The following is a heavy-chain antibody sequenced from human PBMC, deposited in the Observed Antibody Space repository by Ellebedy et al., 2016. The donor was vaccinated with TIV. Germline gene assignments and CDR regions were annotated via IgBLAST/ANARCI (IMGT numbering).Heavy chain of an antibody. CDR2: INHSGST. J-gene: IGHJ4*02. CDR3: AREGVNYYDSSGYYRD. V-gene: IGHV4-34*01. CDR1: GGSFSGYY. Sequence: SETLSLTXAVYGGSFSGYYWSWIRQPPGKGLEWIGEINHSGSTNYNPSLKSRVTISVDTSKNQFSLKLSSVTAADTAVYYCAREGVNYYDSSGYYRDWGQGTLVTVSS. D-gene: IGHD3-22*01.